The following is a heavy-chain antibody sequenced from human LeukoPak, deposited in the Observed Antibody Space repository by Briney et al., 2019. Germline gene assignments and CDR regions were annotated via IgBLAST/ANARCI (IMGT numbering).Heavy chain of an antibody. J-gene: IGHJ4*02. Sequence: PGGSLRLSCAASGFTFSRNAMNWVRQAPGKGLEWVSTISGSGGSTYYADSVKGRFTISRDNFKSTLYLQMNSLRAEDTAVYYCARGRYSGSYLDYWGQGTLVTVSS. CDR2: ISGSGGST. V-gene: IGHV3-23*01. CDR1: GFTFSRNA. CDR3: ARGRYSGSYLDY. D-gene: IGHD1-26*01.